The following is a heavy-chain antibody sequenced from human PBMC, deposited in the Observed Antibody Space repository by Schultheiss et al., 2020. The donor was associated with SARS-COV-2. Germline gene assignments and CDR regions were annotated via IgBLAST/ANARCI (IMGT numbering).Heavy chain of an antibody. D-gene: IGHD3-9*01. V-gene: IGHV3-13*01. J-gene: IGHJ6*02. CDR2: IGTAGDT. CDR3: ARDLPGTYYDILTGYYGMDV. Sequence: GGSLRLSCAASGFTFSSYDMHWVRQATGKGLEWVSAIGTAGDTYYPGSVKGRFTISRDNAKNSLYLQMNSLRAEDTAVYYCARDLPGTYYDILTGYYGMDVWGQGTTVTVSS. CDR1: GFTFSSYD.